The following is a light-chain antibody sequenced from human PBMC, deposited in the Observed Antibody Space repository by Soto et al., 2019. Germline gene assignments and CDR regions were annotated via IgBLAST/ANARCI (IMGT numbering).Light chain of an antibody. J-gene: IGKJ1*01. V-gene: IGKV3-20*01. Sequence: EIVLTQSPGTLSLSPGERATLSCRASQSVTSSHLAWYQQKPGQAPRLLIYGASTRATGTPDRFNGGGSGTDVTLTITRLEPEDFAVYYCQQYGRSPKMFGQGTKVE. CDR2: GAS. CDR1: QSVTSSH. CDR3: QQYGRSPKM.